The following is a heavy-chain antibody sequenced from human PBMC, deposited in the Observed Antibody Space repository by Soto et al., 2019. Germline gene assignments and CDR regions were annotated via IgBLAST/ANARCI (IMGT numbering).Heavy chain of an antibody. V-gene: IGHV1-46*01. CDR3: ARDQAVPAAYNWFDP. J-gene: IGHJ5*02. CDR1: GYTFTSYY. CDR2: INPSGGST. D-gene: IGHD2-2*01. Sequence: ASVKVSCKASGYTFTSYYMHWVRQAPGQGLEWMGIINPSGGSTSYAQKFQGRVTISVDTSKNQFSLKLSSVTAADTAVYYCARDQAVPAAYNWFDPWGQGTLVTVSS.